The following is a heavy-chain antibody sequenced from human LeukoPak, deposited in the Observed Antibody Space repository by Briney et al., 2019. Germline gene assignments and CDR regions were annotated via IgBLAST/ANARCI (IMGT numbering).Heavy chain of an antibody. J-gene: IGHJ4*02. Sequence: WTSGKVSGKASEGTFSSYTISWVRKAPGQALEWMGRIIPILGIANYAQKFQARATITANKSTSTAYMELSSLRSEDTAVNYCARDGGIAVAGIFDYWGQGTLVTVSS. CDR1: EGTFSSYT. CDR2: IIPILGIA. D-gene: IGHD6-19*01. V-gene: IGHV1-69*04. CDR3: ARDGGIAVAGIFDY.